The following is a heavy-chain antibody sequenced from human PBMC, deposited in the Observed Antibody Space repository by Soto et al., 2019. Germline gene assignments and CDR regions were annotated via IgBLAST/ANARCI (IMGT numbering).Heavy chain of an antibody. CDR2: IYYSGST. D-gene: IGHD3-10*01. V-gene: IGHV4-59*01. CDR1: GGSISSYY. CDR3: AREGLWFGELSPYY. J-gene: IGHJ4*02. Sequence: PSETLSLTCTVSGGSISSYYWSWIRQPPGKGLEWIGYIYYSGSTNYNPPLKSRATISVDTSKNQFSLKLSSVTAADTAVYYCAREGLWFGELSPYYWGQGTLVTVSS.